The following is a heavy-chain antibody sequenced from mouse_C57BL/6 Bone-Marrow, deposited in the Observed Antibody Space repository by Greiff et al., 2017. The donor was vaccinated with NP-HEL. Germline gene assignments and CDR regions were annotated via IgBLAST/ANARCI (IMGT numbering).Heavy chain of an antibody. Sequence: EVQLQQSVAELVRPGASVKLSCTASGFNIKNTYMHWVKQRPEQGLEWIGRIDPANGNTKYAPKFQGKATITADTSSNTAYLQLSSLTSEDTAIYFCSRSLFITTVVPYFDYWGQGTTLTVSS. CDR2: IDPANGNT. D-gene: IGHD1-1*01. V-gene: IGHV14-3*01. CDR3: SRSLFITTVVPYFDY. J-gene: IGHJ2*01. CDR1: GFNIKNTY.